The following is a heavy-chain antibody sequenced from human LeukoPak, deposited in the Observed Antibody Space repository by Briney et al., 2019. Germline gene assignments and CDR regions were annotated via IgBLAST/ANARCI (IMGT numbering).Heavy chain of an antibody. Sequence: GGSLRLXCAASGFTFSSYAMSWVRQAPGKGLEWVSAISGSGGSTYYADSVKGRFTISRDNSKNTLYLQMNSLRAEDTAVYYYAKEGYYYDSSGYAAYFDYWGQGTLVTVSS. CDR1: GFTFSSYA. CDR2: ISGSGGST. CDR3: AKEGYYYDSSGYAAYFDY. V-gene: IGHV3-23*01. D-gene: IGHD3-22*01. J-gene: IGHJ4*02.